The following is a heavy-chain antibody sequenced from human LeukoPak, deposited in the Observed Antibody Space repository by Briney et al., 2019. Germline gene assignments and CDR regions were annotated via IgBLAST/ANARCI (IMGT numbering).Heavy chain of an antibody. CDR1: GGSISCGEYY. D-gene: IGHD1-26*01. J-gene: IGHJ4*02. V-gene: IGHV4-30-4*01. Sequence: PSQTLSLTCTVSGGSISCGEYYWSWIRQPPGKGLEWIGYISYSGSTYYNPSLKSRVTMSVDTSKNQFSLKLSSVTAADTAVYYCAREFAWEPLFNWGQGTLVTVSS. CDR2: ISYSGST. CDR3: AREFAWEPLFN.